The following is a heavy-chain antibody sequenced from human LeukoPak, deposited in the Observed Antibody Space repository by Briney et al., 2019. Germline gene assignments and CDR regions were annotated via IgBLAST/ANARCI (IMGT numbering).Heavy chain of an antibody. J-gene: IGHJ4*02. CDR3: ARRRDVDTAFDY. CDR1: GFTFSNYE. Sequence: GGSLRLSCAASGFTFSNYEMNWVRQAPGKGLEWISHISNIGDIIHYADSVEGRFTISRDNAKNSLYLQMNSLRAEDTAVYYCARRRDVDTAFDYWGQGTLVTVSS. CDR2: ISNIGDII. D-gene: IGHD5-18*01. V-gene: IGHV3-48*03.